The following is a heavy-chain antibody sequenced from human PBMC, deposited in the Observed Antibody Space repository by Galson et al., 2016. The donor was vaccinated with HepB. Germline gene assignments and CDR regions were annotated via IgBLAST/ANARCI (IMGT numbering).Heavy chain of an antibody. CDR3: ARDPPGPDGAFDL. D-gene: IGHD5-24*01. CDR1: GFTVSDNH. CDR2: IYATLST. V-gene: IGHV3-66*01. J-gene: IGHJ3*01. Sequence: SLRLSCAASGFTVSDNHMTWVRQAPGKGLECVSVIYATLSTYYAESVKGRFTIPRDDSKNTVFLHLYSLRLEDTAVYFCARDPPGPDGAFDLWGQGTMVTVSP.